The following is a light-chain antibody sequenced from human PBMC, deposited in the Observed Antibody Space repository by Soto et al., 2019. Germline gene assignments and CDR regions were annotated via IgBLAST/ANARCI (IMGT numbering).Light chain of an antibody. CDR2: WAF. J-gene: IGKJ4*01. CDR3: QQYYSLPPT. CDR1: QSVLYSSTNKNY. V-gene: IGKV4-1*01. Sequence: DIVMTQSLESLAVSLGERATINCKSSQSVLYSSTNKNYLAWYQQKEGQPPRLLIYWAFTRESGVPDRFSGSGSGKDFTLTISSLQAEDVAVYYCQQYYSLPPTLGGGTKVDIK.